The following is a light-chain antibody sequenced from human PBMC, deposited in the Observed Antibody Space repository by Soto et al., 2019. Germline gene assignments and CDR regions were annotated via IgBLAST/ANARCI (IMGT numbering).Light chain of an antibody. CDR2: AAS. CDR1: QSVSSN. J-gene: IGKJ3*01. CDR3: QHSYSTPLT. V-gene: IGKV1-39*01. Sequence: DIQMTQSPSSLSASAGDRVTITCRASQSVSSNLNWYQQKPGKAPKLLIYAASSLQSGVPSRFSGSGSVTDFTLTISSLQPEDVATYYCQHSYSTPLTFGTGTKVDIK.